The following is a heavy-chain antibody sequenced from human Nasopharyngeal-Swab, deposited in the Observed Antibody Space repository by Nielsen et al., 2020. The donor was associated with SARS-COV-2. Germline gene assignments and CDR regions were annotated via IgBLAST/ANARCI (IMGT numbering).Heavy chain of an antibody. CDR3: ARWAGRDAFDI. V-gene: IGHV3-7*01. CDR1: GFTFSSYW. Sequence: GGSLKISCAASGFTFSSYWMSWVRQAPGKGLEWVANIKQDGSEKYYVDSVKGRFTISRDNAKNSLYLQMNSLRAEDTAVYYCARWAGRDAFDIWGQGTMVTVSS. CDR2: IKQDGSEK. J-gene: IGHJ3*02. D-gene: IGHD2-15*01.